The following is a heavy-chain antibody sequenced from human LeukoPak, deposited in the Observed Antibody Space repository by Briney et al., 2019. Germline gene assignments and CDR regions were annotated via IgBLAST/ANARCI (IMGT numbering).Heavy chain of an antibody. V-gene: IGHV4-59*01. CDR3: ARTLSEYSSSSLGY. Sequence: PSETLSLTCTVSGGSISSYYWSWIRQPPGKGLEWIGYIYYSGSTNYNPSLKSRVTISVDTSKNQFSLKLSSVTAADTAVYYCARTLSEYSSSSLGYWGQGTLVTVS. CDR2: IYYSGST. D-gene: IGHD6-6*01. CDR1: GGSISSYY. J-gene: IGHJ4*02.